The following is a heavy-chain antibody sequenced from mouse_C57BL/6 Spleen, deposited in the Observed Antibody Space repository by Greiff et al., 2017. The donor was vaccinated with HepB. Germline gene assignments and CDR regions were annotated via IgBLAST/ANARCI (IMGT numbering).Heavy chain of an antibody. Sequence: QVQLQQSGAELVKPGASVKLSCKASGYTFTSYWMHWVKQRSGQGLEWIGMIHPNSGSTNYNEKFKSKATLTVDKSSSTAYMQLSSLTSEDSAVYYCARPSVYYCGFLFDYWGQGTTLTVSS. D-gene: IGHD1-1*01. J-gene: IGHJ2*01. CDR1: GYTFTSYW. CDR2: IHPNSGST. CDR3: ARPSVYYCGFLFDY. V-gene: IGHV1-64*01.